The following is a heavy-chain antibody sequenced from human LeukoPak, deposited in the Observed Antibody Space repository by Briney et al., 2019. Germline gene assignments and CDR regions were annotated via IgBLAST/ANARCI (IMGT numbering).Heavy chain of an antibody. CDR2: IIPIFGTA. CDR3: ATGGDYYEWLLPY. CDR1: GGTFNSYS. D-gene: IGHD3-22*01. J-gene: IGHJ4*02. V-gene: IGHV1-69*13. Sequence: ASVKVSCKASGGTFNSYSISWVRQAPGQGLEWMGGIIPIFGTANYAQKFQGRVTITADESTSTAYMELSSLRSEDTAVYYCATGGDYYEWLLPYWGQGTLVTVSS.